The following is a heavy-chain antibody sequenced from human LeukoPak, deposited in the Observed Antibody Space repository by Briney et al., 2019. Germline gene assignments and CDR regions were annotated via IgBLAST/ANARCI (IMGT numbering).Heavy chain of an antibody. CDR3: ARARKTAWSKNPRIAAAMYYFDY. CDR1: GGSISSYY. Sequence: SETLSLTCTVSGGSISSYYWSWIRQPAGKGLEWIGRIYTSGSTNYNPSLKSRFTMSVDTSKNQFSLKLSSVTAADTAVYYCARARKTAWSKNPRIAAAMYYFDYWGQGTLVTVSS. V-gene: IGHV4-4*07. J-gene: IGHJ4*02. CDR2: IYTSGST. D-gene: IGHD6-13*01.